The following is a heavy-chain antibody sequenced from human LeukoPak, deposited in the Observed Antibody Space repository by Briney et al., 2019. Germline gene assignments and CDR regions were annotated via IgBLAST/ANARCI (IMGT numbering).Heavy chain of an antibody. Sequence: GGSLRLSCAASGFTFSSHAMSWVRQAPGKGLEWVSAISGSGGSTYYADSVKGRFTISRDNSKNTLYLQMNSLRAEDTAVYYCAKDRTVDYYYYYMDVWGKGTTVTVSS. CDR3: AKDRTVDYYYYYMDV. J-gene: IGHJ6*03. V-gene: IGHV3-23*01. CDR2: ISGSGGST. CDR1: GFTFSSHA. D-gene: IGHD4-11*01.